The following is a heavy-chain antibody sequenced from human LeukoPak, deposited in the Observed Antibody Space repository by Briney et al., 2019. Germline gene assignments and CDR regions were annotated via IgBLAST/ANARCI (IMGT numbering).Heavy chain of an antibody. Sequence: ASVKVSCKASGYTFTGYYMHWVRQAPGQGLEWMGWINPNSGGTNYAQKFQSRVTMTRDTSISTAYMELSRLRSDDTAVYYCARVLGYDILTGYYNWFDPWGQGTLVTVSS. D-gene: IGHD3-9*01. V-gene: IGHV1-2*02. J-gene: IGHJ5*02. CDR1: GYTFTGYY. CDR2: INPNSGGT. CDR3: ARVLGYDILTGYYNWFDP.